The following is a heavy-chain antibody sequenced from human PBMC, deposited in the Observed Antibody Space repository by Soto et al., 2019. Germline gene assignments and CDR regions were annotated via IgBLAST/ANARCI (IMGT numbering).Heavy chain of an antibody. D-gene: IGHD6-13*01. V-gene: IGHV3-33*01. CDR1: GFTFNSYG. J-gene: IGHJ6*02. CDR3: ARQLKGRLVRYGLDV. CDR2: IWSDGNNK. Sequence: QVQLVESGGGVVQPGKSLRLSCAASGFTFNSYGMHWVRQAPGKGLEWVAVIWSDGNNKYYADSVKGRFTISRDNSQNTLYLQMNSLRAEDTAVYYCARQLKGRLVRYGLDVWGQATTVTVSS.